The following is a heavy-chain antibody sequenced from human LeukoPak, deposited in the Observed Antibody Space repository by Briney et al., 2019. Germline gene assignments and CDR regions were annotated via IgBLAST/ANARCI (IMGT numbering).Heavy chain of an antibody. Sequence: PSETLSLTCTVSGGSIRSSHYYWGWIRQHPGKGLEWIGNIYYSGSTYYNPSLKSRVTISLDTSKNQFSLKLSSVTAADTAVYYCVRDYRPYSSSWYYDYWGQGTLVTVSS. CDR3: VRDYRPYSSSWYYDY. CDR2: IYYSGST. CDR1: GGSIRSSHYY. J-gene: IGHJ4*02. D-gene: IGHD6-13*01. V-gene: IGHV4-31*03.